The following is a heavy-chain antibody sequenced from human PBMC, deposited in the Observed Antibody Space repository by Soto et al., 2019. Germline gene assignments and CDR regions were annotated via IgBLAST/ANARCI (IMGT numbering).Heavy chain of an antibody. CDR2: IIPIFGTA. J-gene: IGHJ6*03. V-gene: IGHV1-69*13. CDR1: GGTFSSYA. D-gene: IGHD2-15*01. Sequence: GASVKVSCKASGGTFSSYAISWVRQAPGQGLEWMGGIIPIFGTANYAQKFQGRVTITADESTSTAYMELSSLRSEDTAVYYCVKEDPCSGSTCFPRYRSFCMGVWGKGTTVTVSS. CDR3: VKEDPCSGSTCFPRYRSFCMGV.